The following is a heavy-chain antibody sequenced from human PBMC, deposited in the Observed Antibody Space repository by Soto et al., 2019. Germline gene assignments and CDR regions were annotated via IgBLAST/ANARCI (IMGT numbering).Heavy chain of an antibody. Sequence: QLQLQESGPGLVKPSETLSLTCTVSGGSISSSSYYWGWIRQPPGKGLEWIGSIYYSGSTYYNPSLKSRVTISVDTSKNQFSLKLSSVTAADTAVYYCARQPAVTLPFDYWGQGTLVTVSS. J-gene: IGHJ4*02. CDR1: GGSISSSSYY. CDR3: ARQPAVTLPFDY. V-gene: IGHV4-39*01. CDR2: IYYSGST. D-gene: IGHD4-17*01.